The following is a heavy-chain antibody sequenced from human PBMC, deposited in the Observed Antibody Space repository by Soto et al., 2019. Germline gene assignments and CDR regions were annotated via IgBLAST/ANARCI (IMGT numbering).Heavy chain of an antibody. D-gene: IGHD1-26*01. CDR2: ISSSSSTI. CDR3: ARVQWELLWFDP. Sequence: VGFLRHPCAASGFNFRSYSMNWVRQAPGKGLEWVSYISSSSSTIYYADSVKGRFTISRDNAKNSLYLQMNSLRAEDTAVYYCARVQWELLWFDPWGQGTLVTVSS. J-gene: IGHJ5*02. CDR1: GFNFRSYS. V-gene: IGHV3-48*01.